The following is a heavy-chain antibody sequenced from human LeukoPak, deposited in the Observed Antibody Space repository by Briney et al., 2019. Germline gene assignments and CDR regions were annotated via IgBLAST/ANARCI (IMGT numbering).Heavy chain of an antibody. D-gene: IGHD6-13*01. CDR2: INCSGGST. CDR1: GFTFSSYA. V-gene: IGHV3-23*01. J-gene: IGHJ1*01. Sequence: GGSLRLSCAASGFTFSSYAMGWVRQAPGKGLEWVSAINCSGGSTYYADSVKGRFTISRDNSKNTLYLQMNSLRAEDTAVYYCAKHPCIAAAGTRGKYFQHWGQGTLVTVSS. CDR3: AKHPCIAAAGTRGKYFQH.